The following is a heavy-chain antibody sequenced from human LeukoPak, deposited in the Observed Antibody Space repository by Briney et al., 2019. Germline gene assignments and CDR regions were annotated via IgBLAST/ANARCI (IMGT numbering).Heavy chain of an antibody. CDR1: GGSMSSGSYY. Sequence: SETLSLTCTVPGGSMSSGSYYWGWISQPPGKGLEWPGSIYYSGSTDYNPSLESRVSISVKTSKNQISLGLSAVTAADTAVYYCARGSFSFGFGKLWRVDYWGQGTLVTVSS. V-gene: IGHV4-39*01. D-gene: IGHD3-10*01. CDR2: IYYSGST. J-gene: IGHJ4*02. CDR3: ARGSFSFGFGKLWRVDY.